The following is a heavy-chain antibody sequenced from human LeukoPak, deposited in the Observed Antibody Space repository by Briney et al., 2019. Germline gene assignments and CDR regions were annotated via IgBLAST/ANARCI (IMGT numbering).Heavy chain of an antibody. CDR3: ARGPYSYDSSGAFDI. V-gene: IGHV4-39*01. CDR1: GDSISSSSYY. CDR2: IYYSGTT. J-gene: IGHJ3*02. Sequence: SETLSLTCTASGDSISSSSYYWGWIRRPPGKGLEWIGSIYYSGTTYYNPSLQSRVTISVDTSKSQFSLKLSSVTAADTAVYFCARGPYSYDSSGAFDIWGQGTMVTVSS. D-gene: IGHD3-22*01.